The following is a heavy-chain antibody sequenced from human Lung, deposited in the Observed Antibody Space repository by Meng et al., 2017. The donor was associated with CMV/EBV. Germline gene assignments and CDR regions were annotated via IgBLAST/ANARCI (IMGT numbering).Heavy chain of an antibody. CDR1: GFSFSNYA. D-gene: IGHD2/OR15-2a*01. CDR3: ARLTPTYSSATFDY. V-gene: IGHV3-23*01. J-gene: IGHJ4*02. CDR2: ISGRGDDT. Sequence: EVQLLESGXNLVQPGGSLRLSCATSGFSFSNYAMTWVRQAPGRGLEWVSTISGRGDDTYYADSGKGRFTISRDNSKNTLYLQMNSLRAEDTAIYYCARLTPTYSSATFDYWGPGTLVTVSS.